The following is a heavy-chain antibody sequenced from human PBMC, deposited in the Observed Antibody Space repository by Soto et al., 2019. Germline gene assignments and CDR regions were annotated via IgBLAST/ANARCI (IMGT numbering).Heavy chain of an antibody. V-gene: IGHV3-23*01. Sequence: GGSLRLSCAASGFTFSSYAMSWVRQAPGKGLEWVSAISGSGGSPYYADSVKGRFTISRDNSKNTLYLQMNSLRADDTAIYYCSKFKYSTSVRYLQHWGQGTPVTVSS. J-gene: IGHJ1*01. CDR3: SKFKYSTSVRYLQH. D-gene: IGHD6-6*01. CDR1: GFTFSSYA. CDR2: ISGSGGSP.